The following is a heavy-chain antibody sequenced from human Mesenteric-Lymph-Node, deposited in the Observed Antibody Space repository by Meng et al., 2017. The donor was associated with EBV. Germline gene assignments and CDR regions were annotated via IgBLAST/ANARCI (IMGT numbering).Heavy chain of an antibody. CDR3: ARDMVIYDY. CDR2: ISSSATTI. D-gene: IGHD2-21*01. J-gene: IGHJ4*02. V-gene: IGHV3-11*01. Sequence: GGRHANRCGSLSRSCAPSVFTFSDYYMSWIRQAPGKGLEWVSYISSSATTIYYADSVKGRFTIPRDNAKNSLYLQMNSLRAEDTAVYFCARDMVIYDYWGRGTLVTVSS. CDR1: VFTFSDYY.